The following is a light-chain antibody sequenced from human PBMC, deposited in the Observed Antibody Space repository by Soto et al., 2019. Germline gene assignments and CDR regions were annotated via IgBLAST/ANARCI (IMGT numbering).Light chain of an antibody. V-gene: IGKV3-20*01. CDR2: GAS. J-gene: IGKJ4*01. Sequence: EIVLTQSPGTLSSSPGERATLSCRASQSVSSSYLAWYRQKPGQAPRLLIYGASSRATGIPDRFSGSGSGTDFTLTISRLEPEDFAVYYCQQYGSSPITFGGGTKVEIK. CDR3: QQYGSSPIT. CDR1: QSVSSSY.